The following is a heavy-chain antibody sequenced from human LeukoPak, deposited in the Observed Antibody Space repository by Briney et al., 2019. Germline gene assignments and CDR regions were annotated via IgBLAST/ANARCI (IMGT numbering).Heavy chain of an antibody. CDR1: GYSISSGYY. J-gene: IGHJ4*02. CDR3: ARTGYSSRWSLDY. D-gene: IGHD6-13*01. V-gene: IGHV4-38-2*02. Sequence: SETLSLTCTVSGYSISSGYYWGWIRQPPGKGLEWIGSIYHSGSTYYNPSLKSRVTISVDTSKNQFSVKLSSVTAADTAVYYCARTGYSSRWSLDYWGQGILVTVSS. CDR2: IYHSGST.